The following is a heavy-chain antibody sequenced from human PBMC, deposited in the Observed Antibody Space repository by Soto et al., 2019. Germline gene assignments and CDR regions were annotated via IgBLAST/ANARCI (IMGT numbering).Heavy chain of an antibody. CDR2: IIPIFGTA. Sequence: QVQLVQSGAEVKKPGSSVKVSCKASGGTFSSYAISWVRQAPGQGLEWMGGIIPIFGTANYAQKFQGRVTITADESTITAYMTLGSLGSEDTAVYYCAGRNEVSYGYYYYYYGTDVWGQETTLTVSS. CDR3: AGRNEVSYGYYYYYYGTDV. CDR1: GGTFSSYA. V-gene: IGHV1-69*01. D-gene: IGHD5-18*01. J-gene: IGHJ6*02.